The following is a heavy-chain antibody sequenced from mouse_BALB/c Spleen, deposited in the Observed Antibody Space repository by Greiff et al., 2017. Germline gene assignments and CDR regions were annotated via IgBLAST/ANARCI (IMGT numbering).Heavy chain of an antibody. CDR1: GYSFTDYN. Sequence: EVKLQESGPELVKPGASVKVSCKASGYSFTDYNMYWVKQSHGKSLEWIGYIDPYNGGTSYNQKFKGKATLTVDKSSSTAFMHLNSLTSEDSAVYYCARGGYYGSSYVYYAMDYWGQGTSVTVSS. CDR2: IDPYNGGT. J-gene: IGHJ4*01. D-gene: IGHD1-1*01. CDR3: ARGGYYGSSYVYYAMDY. V-gene: IGHV1S135*01.